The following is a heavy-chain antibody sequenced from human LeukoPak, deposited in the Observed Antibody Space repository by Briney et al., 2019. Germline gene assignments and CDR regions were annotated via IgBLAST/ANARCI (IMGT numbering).Heavy chain of an antibody. CDR2: IFHRGIP. J-gene: IGHJ6*03. CDR1: GGSISSSTYY. V-gene: IGHV4-39*07. CDR3: ARVMGASWFFYLDV. Sequence: SETLSLTCTVSGGSISSSTYYWGWVRQSPGMRLEWIGQIFHRGIPNYNPSLKSRVTMSIDKSNNQVSLKMNSVTAADTAVYYCARVMGASWFFYLDVWGKGTTVTVPS. D-gene: IGHD3-16*02.